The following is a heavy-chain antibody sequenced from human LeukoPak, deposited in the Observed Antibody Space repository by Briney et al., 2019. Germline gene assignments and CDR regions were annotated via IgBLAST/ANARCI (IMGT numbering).Heavy chain of an antibody. CDR3: ARNPTGGYYYSDS. D-gene: IGHD2-8*02. V-gene: IGHV4-39*07. Sequence: SETLSLTCTVSGGSISSSSYYWGWIRQPPGKGLEWIGNIYYTGNIYYNPSLNSRVTVSVDTSKNQFSLQLESMTVADTAVYYCARNPTGGYYYSDSWGQGALVTVSS. CDR2: IYYTGNI. CDR1: GGSISSSSYY. J-gene: IGHJ4*02.